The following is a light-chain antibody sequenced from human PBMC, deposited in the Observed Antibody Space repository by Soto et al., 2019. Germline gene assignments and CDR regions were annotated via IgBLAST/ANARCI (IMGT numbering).Light chain of an antibody. CDR3: HSSTIFPYP. CDR2: DAS. V-gene: IGKV1-5*01. CDR1: QSISRW. J-gene: IGKJ2*01. Sequence: DIQMTQSPSTLSASVGDRVTITCRATQSISRWLAWYQQKPGKAPKLLIYDASTLESGVPSRFSGSGSGTVLARPISSLQAADFALYFCHSSTIFPYPFGQRTTREIK.